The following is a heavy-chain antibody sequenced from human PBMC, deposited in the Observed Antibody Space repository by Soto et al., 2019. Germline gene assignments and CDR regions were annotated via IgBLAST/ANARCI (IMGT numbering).Heavy chain of an antibody. Sequence: QVQLQESGPGLVKPSQTLSLTCTVSGGSISSGDYYWSWIRQPPGKGLEWIGYIYYSGSTYYNPSLKRRVNISVDTSKNQFSLKLSSVTAADTAVYYCARAENSGSYYVWFDPWGQGTLVTVSS. J-gene: IGHJ5*02. CDR2: IYYSGST. CDR3: ARAENSGSYYVWFDP. V-gene: IGHV4-30-4*01. D-gene: IGHD1-26*01. CDR1: GGSISSGDYY.